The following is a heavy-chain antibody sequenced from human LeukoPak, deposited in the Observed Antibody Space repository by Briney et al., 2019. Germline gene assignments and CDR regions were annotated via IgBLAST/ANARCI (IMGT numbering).Heavy chain of an antibody. CDR2: INHSGST. V-gene: IGHV4-34*01. J-gene: IGHJ5*02. CDR3: ARVGDRKYYSDSSGYYYWFDP. Sequence: SETLSLTCAVYGGSFSGYYWSWIRQPPGKGLKWIGEINHSGSTNYNPSLKSRVTISVDTSKNQFSLKLSSVTAADTAVYYCARVGDRKYYSDSSGYYYWFDPWGQGTLVTVSS. D-gene: IGHD3-22*01. CDR1: GGSFSGYY.